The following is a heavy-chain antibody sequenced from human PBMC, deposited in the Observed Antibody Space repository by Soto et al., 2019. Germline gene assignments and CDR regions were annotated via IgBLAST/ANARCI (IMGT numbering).Heavy chain of an antibody. CDR2: VSAYNRNS. CDR1: GYTFRNYG. Sequence: QVQLVQSGSEVKKPGASVRVTCKASGYTFRNYGISWVREAPGQGLEWMGWVSAYNRNSNYAQKFEDRVIMTADTATSTAYLELRGLRSDDTAIYYCARDRQWAPLLYWDQGTLVTVSS. V-gene: IGHV1-18*01. J-gene: IGHJ4*02. CDR3: ARDRQWAPLLY. D-gene: IGHD1-26*01.